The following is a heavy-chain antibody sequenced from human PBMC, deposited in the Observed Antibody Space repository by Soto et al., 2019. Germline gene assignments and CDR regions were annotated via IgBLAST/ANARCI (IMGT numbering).Heavy chain of an antibody. J-gene: IGHJ4*02. CDR2: IWNDGIRK. Sequence: GGSLRLACAASGFTFSRYGMHWVRQAPGKGLEWVALIWNDGIRKVYVDSVKGRFTISRDNSKNTLDLQMNSLRAEDTAVYYCARDDDYEANAFDYWGPGTLVTVSS. D-gene: IGHD3-22*01. CDR1: GFTFSRYG. CDR3: ARDDDYEANAFDY. V-gene: IGHV3-33*01.